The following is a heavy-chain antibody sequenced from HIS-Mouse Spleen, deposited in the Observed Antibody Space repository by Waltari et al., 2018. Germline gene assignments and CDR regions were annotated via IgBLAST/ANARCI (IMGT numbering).Heavy chain of an antibody. V-gene: IGHV3-30*18. CDR3: AKDKHHAFDY. CDR2: ISYNGSNK. CDR1: GFTFSSYG. J-gene: IGHJ4*02. Sequence: QVQLVESGGGVVQPGRSLRLSCAASGFTFSSYGMHWVRKAPGKGLEWVAVISYNGSNKDDAESGKGRFTISRDNSKNTLYLQMNSLRAEDTAVYYCAKDKHHAFDYWGQGTLVTVSS.